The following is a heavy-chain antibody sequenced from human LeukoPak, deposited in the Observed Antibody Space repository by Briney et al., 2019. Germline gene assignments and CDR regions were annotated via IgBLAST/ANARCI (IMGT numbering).Heavy chain of an antibody. CDR1: GFTFSSYE. CDR2: ISSSGSTI. V-gene: IGHV3-48*03. D-gene: IGHD3-22*01. CDR3: AGGHSSGYYSNACDI. J-gene: IGHJ3*02. Sequence: PGGSLRLSCAASGFTFSSYEMNWVRQAPGKGLEWVSYISSSGSTIYYADSVKGRFTISRDNSKNTLFLQMNSLRAEDTAVYYCAGGHSSGYYSNACDIWGQGTMVTVSS.